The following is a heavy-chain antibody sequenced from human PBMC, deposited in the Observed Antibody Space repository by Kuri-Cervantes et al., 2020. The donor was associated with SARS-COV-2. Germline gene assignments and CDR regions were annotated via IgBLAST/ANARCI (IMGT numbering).Heavy chain of an antibody. CDR1: GGSISSGDYY. Sequence: ETLSLTCTVSGGSISSGDYYWSWVRQAPGKGLEWVSAISGSGGSTYYADSVKGRFTISRDNSKNTLCLQMNSLRAEDTAVYYCAKDENWVTIFESSFVYWGQGTLVTVSS. CDR2: ISGSGGST. V-gene: IGHV3-23*01. J-gene: IGHJ4*02. D-gene: IGHD3-3*01. CDR3: AKDENWVTIFESSFVY.